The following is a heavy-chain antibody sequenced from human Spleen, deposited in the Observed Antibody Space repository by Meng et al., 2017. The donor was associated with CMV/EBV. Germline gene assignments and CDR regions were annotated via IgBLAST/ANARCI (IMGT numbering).Heavy chain of an antibody. CDR1: FTFSRYD. Sequence: FTFSRYDMGWDRQAPGKGLGWVSAISGSGGSTYYAGSVKGRFTISRDNSKNTLYLQMNSLRAEDTAVYYCAKEDQIVVVTADSFDYWGQGTLVTVSS. CDR3: AKEDQIVVVTADSFDY. D-gene: IGHD2-21*02. CDR2: ISGSGGST. J-gene: IGHJ4*02. V-gene: IGHV3-23*01.